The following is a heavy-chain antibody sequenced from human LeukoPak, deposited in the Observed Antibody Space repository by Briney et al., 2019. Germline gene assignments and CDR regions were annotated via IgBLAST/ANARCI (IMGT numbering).Heavy chain of an antibody. CDR2: ISGSGGST. Sequence: GGSLRLSCAASGFTFSSYAMSWVRQAPGKGLEWVSAISGSGGSTYYADSVKGRFTISRDNSKNTLYLQMTSLRAEDTAVYYCAKDGELLWFGELLRYYFDYWGQGTLVTVSS. D-gene: IGHD3-10*01. J-gene: IGHJ4*02. V-gene: IGHV3-23*01. CDR3: AKDGELLWFGELLRYYFDY. CDR1: GFTFSSYA.